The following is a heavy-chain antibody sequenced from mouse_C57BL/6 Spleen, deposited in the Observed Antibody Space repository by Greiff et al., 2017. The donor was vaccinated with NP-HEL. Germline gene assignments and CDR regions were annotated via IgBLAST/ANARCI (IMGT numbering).Heavy chain of an antibody. CDR3: ARNYYYGSSSWFAY. J-gene: IGHJ3*01. V-gene: IGHV5-17*01. CDR1: GFTFSDYG. D-gene: IGHD1-1*01. CDR2: ISSGSSTI. Sequence: EVQVVESGGGLVKPGGSLKLSCAASGFTFSDYGMHWVRQAPEKGLEWVAYISSGSSTIYYADTVKGRFTISRDNAKNTLFLQMTSLRSEDTAMYYCARNYYYGSSSWFAYWGQGTLVTVSA.